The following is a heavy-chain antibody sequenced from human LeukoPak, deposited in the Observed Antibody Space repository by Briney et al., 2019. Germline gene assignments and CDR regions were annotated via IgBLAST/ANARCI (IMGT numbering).Heavy chain of an antibody. CDR1: GGSISSYY. CDR3: ASFTVGATYGNFDY. V-gene: IGHV4-59*01. CDR2: IYYSGST. Sequence: PSETLSLTCTVSGGSISSYYWSWIRQPPGKGLEWIGYIYYSGSTNYNPSLKSRVTISVDTSKNQFSLKLSSVTAADTAVYYCASFTVGATYGNFDYWGQGTLVTVSS. D-gene: IGHD1-26*01. J-gene: IGHJ4*02.